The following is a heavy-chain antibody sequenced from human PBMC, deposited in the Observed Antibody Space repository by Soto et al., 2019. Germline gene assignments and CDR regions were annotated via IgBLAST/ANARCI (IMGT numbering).Heavy chain of an antibody. D-gene: IGHD2-15*01. Sequence: PGGSLRLSCAASGFTFSTYNMHWVRQAPGKGLDWVSFIGSSSTTIHYADSVKGRFTISRDNAKNSLFLQMNSLRAEDTAVYYCAAFPPAAVEPAADAYWGQGTLVTVSS. CDR3: AAFPPAAVEPAADAY. CDR2: IGSSSTTI. J-gene: IGHJ1*01. CDR1: GFTFSTYN. V-gene: IGHV3-48*01.